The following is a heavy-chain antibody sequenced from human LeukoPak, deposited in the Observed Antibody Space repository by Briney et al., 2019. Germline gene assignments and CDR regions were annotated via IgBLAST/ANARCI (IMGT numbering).Heavy chain of an antibody. V-gene: IGHV3-21*01. CDR3: ARERPPWLIAAAGADAFDI. D-gene: IGHD6-13*01. CDR2: ISSSSSYI. Sequence: GGSLRLSCAASGFTFGSYSMNWVRQAPGKGLEWVSSISSSSSYIYYADSVKGRFTISRDNAKNSLYLQMNSLRAEDTAVYYCARERPPWLIAAAGADAFDIWGQGTMVTVSS. J-gene: IGHJ3*02. CDR1: GFTFGSYS.